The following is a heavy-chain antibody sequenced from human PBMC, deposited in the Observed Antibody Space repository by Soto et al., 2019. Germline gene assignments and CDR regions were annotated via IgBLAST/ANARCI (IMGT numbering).Heavy chain of an antibody. CDR3: ARDPRTTSGYWPFDYYYGMDV. D-gene: IGHD3-22*01. J-gene: IGHJ6*02. V-gene: IGHV3-7*01. CDR1: GFTFSSYW. Sequence: EVQLVESGGGLVQPGGSLRLSCAASGFTFSSYWMSWVRQAPGKGLEWVANIKQDGSEKYYVDSVKGRFTISRDNAKNSLYLPRNSLRAEDTAVYYCARDPRTTSGYWPFDYYYGMDVWGQGTTVTVSS. CDR2: IKQDGSEK.